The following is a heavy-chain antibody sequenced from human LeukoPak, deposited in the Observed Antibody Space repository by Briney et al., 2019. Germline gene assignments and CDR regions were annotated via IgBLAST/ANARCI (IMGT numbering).Heavy chain of an antibody. J-gene: IGHJ4*02. D-gene: IGHD6-13*01. V-gene: IGHV4-4*07. Sequence: PSETLSLTCTVSGGSLSSYYWSWIRQPAGKGLEWIGRIYTSGSTNYNPSLKSRVTMSVDTSKNQFSLKLSSVTAADTAVYYCARSLSSSWWRGPFDYWGQGTLVTVSS. CDR3: ARSLSSSWWRGPFDY. CDR1: GGSLSSYY. CDR2: IYTSGST.